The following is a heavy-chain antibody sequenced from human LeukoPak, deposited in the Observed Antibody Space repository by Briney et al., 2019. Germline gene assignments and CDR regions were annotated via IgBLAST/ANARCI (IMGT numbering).Heavy chain of an antibody. CDR2: ISGSGGST. V-gene: IGHV3-23*01. CDR3: PKDITYPPLPKKVGYFDY. D-gene: IGHD3-10*01. J-gene: IGHJ4*02. Sequence: GGSLRLSCAASGFTFSSYAMSWVRQAPGKGLEWVSAISGSGGSTYYADSVKSRFTISRDNSKNTPYLQMNTLRAEDTAVYYCPKDITYPPLPKKVGYFDYWGQGTLVTVSS. CDR1: GFTFSSYA.